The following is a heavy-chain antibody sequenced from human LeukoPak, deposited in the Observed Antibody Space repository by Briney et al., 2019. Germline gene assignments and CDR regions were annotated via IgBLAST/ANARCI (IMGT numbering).Heavy chain of an antibody. D-gene: IGHD4-17*01. CDR3: AQGPGLYNDYGDYYFDY. CDR2: ISGSGGST. J-gene: IGHJ4*02. Sequence: GGSLRLSCAASGFTFSSYAMSWVRQAPGKGLEWVSAISGSGGSTYYADSVKGRFTISRDNSKNTLYLQMNSLRAEDTAVYYCAQGPGLYNDYGDYYFDYWGQGTLVTVSS. CDR1: GFTFSSYA. V-gene: IGHV3-23*01.